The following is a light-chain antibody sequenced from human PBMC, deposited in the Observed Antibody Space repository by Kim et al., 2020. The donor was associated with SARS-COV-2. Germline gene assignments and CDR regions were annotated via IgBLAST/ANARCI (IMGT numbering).Light chain of an antibody. CDR2: DTY. J-gene: IGLJ2*01. Sequence: MVTMSCSGSISNIGKNYVSWYQQLPGTAPKLLIYDTYKRPSGISDRFSGSKSGTSATLEIAGLQTGDEAVYYCGSWDSSLNTGQVFGGGTQLTVL. CDR1: ISNIGKNY. CDR3: GSWDSSLNTGQV. V-gene: IGLV1-51*01.